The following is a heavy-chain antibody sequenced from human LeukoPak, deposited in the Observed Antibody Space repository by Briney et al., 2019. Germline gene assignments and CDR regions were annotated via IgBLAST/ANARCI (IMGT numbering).Heavy chain of an antibody. Sequence: SETLSLTCTASGGSISSYYWSWIRQPAGKGLEWIGRIYTSGSTNYNPSLKSRVTMSVDTSKNQFSLKLSSVTAADTAVYYCARDRVTVTTGYYYGMDVWGQGTTVTVSS. V-gene: IGHV4-4*07. CDR2: IYTSGST. D-gene: IGHD4-17*01. CDR3: ARDRVTVTTGYYYGMDV. J-gene: IGHJ6*02. CDR1: GGSISSYY.